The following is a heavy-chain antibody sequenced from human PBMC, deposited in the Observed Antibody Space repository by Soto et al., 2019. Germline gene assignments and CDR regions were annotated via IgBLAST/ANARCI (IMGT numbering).Heavy chain of an antibody. D-gene: IGHD3-10*01. CDR2: VGGNGLST. CDR3: AKVQGSGSGLYYFYYYGMDV. J-gene: IGHJ6*02. CDR1: GFTFSSYA. Sequence: TGGSLRLSCAASGFTFSSYALSWVRQAPGKGLQCVSTVGGNGLSTYYADSVKGRFTISRDNSRNTLYLQMNSLRAEDTAVYYCAKVQGSGSGLYYFYYYGMDVWGQGTTVTVSS. V-gene: IGHV3-23*01.